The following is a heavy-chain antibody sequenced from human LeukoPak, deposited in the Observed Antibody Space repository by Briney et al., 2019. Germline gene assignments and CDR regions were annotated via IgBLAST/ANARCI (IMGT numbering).Heavy chain of an antibody. CDR3: ARDWVVVPAAHWFDP. J-gene: IGHJ5*02. V-gene: IGHV1-2*02. CDR2: INPNSGGT. CDR1: GYTFTGYY. Sequence: ASVKVSCKASGYTFTGYYMHWVRQAPGQGLEWMGWINPNSGGTNYAQKFQGRVTMTRDTSISTAYMELRSLRSDDTAVYYCARDWVVVPAAHWFDPWGQGTLVTVSS. D-gene: IGHD2-2*01.